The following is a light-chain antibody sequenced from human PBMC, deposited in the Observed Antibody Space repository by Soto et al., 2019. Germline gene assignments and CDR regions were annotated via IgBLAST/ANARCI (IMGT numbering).Light chain of an antibody. CDR1: QSVAGF. Sequence: EIVLTQSPATLCLSPGERATLSCRASQSVAGFLAWYQQKPGQSPSLLIYDASNRATGIPARFTGSGSGTDFTLTISSLEADDSAGYYCQQRSNWPPTFGGGTKVEIK. V-gene: IGKV3-11*01. CDR3: QQRSNWPPT. CDR2: DAS. J-gene: IGKJ4*01.